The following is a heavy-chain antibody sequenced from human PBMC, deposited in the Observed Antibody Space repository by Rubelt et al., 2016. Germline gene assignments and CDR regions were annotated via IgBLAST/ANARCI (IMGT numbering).Heavy chain of an antibody. J-gene: IGHJ4*02. CDR3: ARGVRAAAGTCLY. CDR2: FDPEDGER. V-gene: IGHV1-24*01. CDR1: GYTLTGLS. D-gene: IGHD6-13*01. Sequence: QVQLVQSGAEVKKPGASVKVSCKVSGYTLTGLSMHWVRQAPGKGLEWMGGFDPEDGERIYAQKFQGRVTMTRDTSISTAYMELSRLRSDDTAVYYCARGVRAAAGTCLYWGQGTLVTVSS.